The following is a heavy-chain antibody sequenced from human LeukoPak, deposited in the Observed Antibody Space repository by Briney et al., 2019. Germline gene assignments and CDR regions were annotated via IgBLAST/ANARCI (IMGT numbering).Heavy chain of an antibody. V-gene: IGHV3-30*03. CDR3: AMGMCGTNCFTPDY. D-gene: IGHD2-2*02. CDR1: GFTLSSYG. CDR2: MSNDGSNK. Sequence: GALLLSCAASGFTLSSYGMHWVRQAPGKGLEWVAAMSNDGSNKNYADSVKGRFTISRDNSKNTLYLQMNSLRVEDTAVYYCAMGMCGTNCFTPDYWGQGTLVTVSS. J-gene: IGHJ4*02.